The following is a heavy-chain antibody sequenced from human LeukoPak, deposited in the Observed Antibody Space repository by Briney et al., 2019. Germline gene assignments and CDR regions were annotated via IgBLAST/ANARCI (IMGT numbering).Heavy chain of an antibody. D-gene: IGHD3-9*01. CDR3: ARSSWDILTGYSAFDP. J-gene: IGHJ5*02. V-gene: IGHV4-59*01. CDR1: GGSISSYY. CDR2: IYYSGST. Sequence: SETLSLTCTVSGGSISSYYWSRIRQPPGRGLEWIGYIYYSGSTNYNPSLKSRVTISVDTSKNQFSLKLSSVTAADTAVYYCARSSWDILTGYSAFDPWGQGTLVTVSS.